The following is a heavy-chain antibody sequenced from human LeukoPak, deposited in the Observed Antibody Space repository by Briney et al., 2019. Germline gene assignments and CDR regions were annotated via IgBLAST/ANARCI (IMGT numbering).Heavy chain of an antibody. D-gene: IGHD3-9*01. CDR3: ARILPYYYGMDV. CDR1: GGSISSYY. Sequence: NTSETLSLTCTVSGGSISSYYWSWIRQPPGKGLEWIGYIYYSGSTNYNPSLKSRVTISVDTSKNQFSLKLSSVTAADTAVYYCARILPYYYGMDVWGQGTTVTVSS. CDR2: IYYSGST. J-gene: IGHJ6*02. V-gene: IGHV4-59*08.